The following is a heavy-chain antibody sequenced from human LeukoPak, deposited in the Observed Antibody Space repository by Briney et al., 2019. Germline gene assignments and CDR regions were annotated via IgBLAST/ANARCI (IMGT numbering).Heavy chain of an antibody. Sequence: SETLSLTCAVYGGSFSGYYWSWIRQPPGKGLEWIGEINHSGSTNYNPSLKSRVTISVDTSKNQFSLKLSSVTAADTAVYYCARVDYGDYSKDFDYWGQGTLITVSS. D-gene: IGHD4-17*01. CDR3: ARVDYGDYSKDFDY. V-gene: IGHV4-34*01. J-gene: IGHJ4*02. CDR1: GGSFSGYY. CDR2: INHSGST.